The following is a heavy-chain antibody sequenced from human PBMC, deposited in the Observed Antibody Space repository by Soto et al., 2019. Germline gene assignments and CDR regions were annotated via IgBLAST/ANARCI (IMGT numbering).Heavy chain of an antibody. CDR3: ARDFRAGRIGDFDP. CDR2: VSTDGNNK. D-gene: IGHD3-10*01. CDR1: EFTFSSYS. V-gene: IGHV3-30-3*01. Sequence: QVQVVESGGGVVQPGRSLRLSCAASEFTFSSYSMHWVRQAPGKGLQWVAVVSTDGNNKYYADSVKGRFTISRDDSKNTVYLQMNSLSAEDTAVYYCARDFRAGRIGDFDPWGQGTLVTVSS. J-gene: IGHJ5*02.